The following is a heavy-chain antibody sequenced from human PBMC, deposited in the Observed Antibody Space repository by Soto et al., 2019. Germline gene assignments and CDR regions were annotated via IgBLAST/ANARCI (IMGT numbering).Heavy chain of an antibody. CDR2: ISGSGGST. D-gene: IGHD6-25*01. V-gene: IGHV3-23*01. CDR1: GFTFSSYA. J-gene: IGHJ6*04. Sequence: GGSLRLSCAASGFTFSSYAMSWVRQAPGKGLEWVSAISGSGGSTYYADSVKGRFTISRDNSKNTLYLQMNSLRAEDTAVYYWAKFLCIIPGGYKHYYYSGMAVGAKGPTVPVSP. CDR3: AKFLCIIPGGYKHYYYSGMAV.